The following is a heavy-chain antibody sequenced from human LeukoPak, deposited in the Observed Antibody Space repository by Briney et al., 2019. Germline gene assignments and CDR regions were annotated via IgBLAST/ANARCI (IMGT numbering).Heavy chain of an antibody. CDR2: ISGSGGST. D-gene: IGHD3-10*02. CDR3: AELGITMIGGV. J-gene: IGHJ6*04. CDR1: GFTFSSYA. V-gene: IGHV3-23*01. Sequence: GGSLRLSCAASGFTFSSYAMSWVRQAPGKGRGWVSAISGSGGSTYYADSVKGRFTISRDNSKNTLYLQMNSLRAEDTAVYYCAELGITMIGGVWGKGTTVTISS.